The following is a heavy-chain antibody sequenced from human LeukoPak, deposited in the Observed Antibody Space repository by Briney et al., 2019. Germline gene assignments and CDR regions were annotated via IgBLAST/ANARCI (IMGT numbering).Heavy chain of an antibody. CDR1: GFTFSSYW. CDR2: IKEDGSEK. J-gene: IGHJ4*02. Sequence: GGSLRLSCAVSGFTFSSYWMGWVRQAPGKGLEGVASIKEDGSEKDYVDSVRGRFTISGDNAKSSLYLQMNSLRAEDTALYYCATNPRAGVSGSYVDYWGQGTLVTVSS. V-gene: IGHV3-7*01. CDR3: ATNPRAGVSGSYVDY. D-gene: IGHD1-26*01.